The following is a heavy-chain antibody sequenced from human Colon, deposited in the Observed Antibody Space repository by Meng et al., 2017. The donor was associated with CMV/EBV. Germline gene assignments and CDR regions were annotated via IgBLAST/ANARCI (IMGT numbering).Heavy chain of an antibody. J-gene: IGHJ6*02. CDR3: VRGINLGMDV. V-gene: IGHV3-30*02. CDR1: AIIFSDSG. Sequence: GESLKISCKLSAIIFSDSGMDWVRQAPGKGLEWVAIIRHDGLPSYAASVKGRFSISRDSSKNTVDLQMNSLRTEDSAVYFCVRGINLGMDVWGQGTTVTVSS. CDR2: IRHDGLP. D-gene: IGHD1-14*01.